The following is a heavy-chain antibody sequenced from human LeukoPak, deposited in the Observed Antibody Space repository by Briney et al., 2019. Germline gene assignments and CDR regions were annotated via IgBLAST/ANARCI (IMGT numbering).Heavy chain of an antibody. V-gene: IGHV3-23*01. CDR3: AKDSSRLGPHFDY. CDR2: ISSSGGST. J-gene: IGHJ4*02. D-gene: IGHD3-9*01. CDR1: GFTFDDYA. Sequence: PGGSLRLSCAASGFTFDDYAMHWVRQAPGKGLEWVSTISSSGGSTNYADSVKGRFAISRDNSRNTFYLQMNSLRGEDTAVYYCAKDSSRLGPHFDYWGRGILVTVSS.